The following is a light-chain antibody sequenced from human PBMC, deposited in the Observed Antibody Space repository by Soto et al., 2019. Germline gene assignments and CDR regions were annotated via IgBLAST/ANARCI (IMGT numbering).Light chain of an antibody. CDR1: QSISSW. Sequence: DIQMTQSPSTLSASVGDRVTITCRASQSISSWLAWYQQNPGKAPKLLIYKASSLETGVPSRFSGSGSGTEFSLIISSLQPDDFASYYCQQYGSSSPWTFGQGTKVDIK. CDR3: QQYGSSSPWT. V-gene: IGKV1-5*03. J-gene: IGKJ1*01. CDR2: KAS.